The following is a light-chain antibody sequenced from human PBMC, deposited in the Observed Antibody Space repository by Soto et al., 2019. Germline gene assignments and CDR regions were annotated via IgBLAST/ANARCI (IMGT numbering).Light chain of an antibody. CDR2: DAS. CDR1: QSISSW. J-gene: IGKJ1*01. Sequence: DIQMTQSPSTLSASVGDRVTITCRASQSISSWLAWYQQKPGKAPKLLIYDASSLETGVPSRFSGSGSGTEFTLTISSLWPEDFANYYCQHYNRYSWTSGQGTKVALK. V-gene: IGKV1-5*01. CDR3: QHYNRYSWT.